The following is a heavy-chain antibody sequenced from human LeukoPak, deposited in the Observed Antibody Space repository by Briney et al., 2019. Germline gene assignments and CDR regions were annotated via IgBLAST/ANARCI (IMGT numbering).Heavy chain of an antibody. Sequence: SQTLSLTCAISGDSVSSNSADWNWLRQSPSRGLEWLGRAYYRSKWYNDYAVSVKSRITITPDTSKNQFSLQLNSVTPEDTAVYYCARFYANYIDAFDIWGQGTMVTVSS. CDR2: AYYRSKWYN. J-gene: IGHJ3*02. D-gene: IGHD2/OR15-2a*01. CDR3: ARFYANYIDAFDI. CDR1: GDSVSSNSAD. V-gene: IGHV6-1*01.